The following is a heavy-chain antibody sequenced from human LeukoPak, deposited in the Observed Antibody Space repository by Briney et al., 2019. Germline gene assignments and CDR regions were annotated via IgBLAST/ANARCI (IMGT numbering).Heavy chain of an antibody. Sequence: VASVKVSCKASGYSFTTYAINWVRQAPGQGLEWMGWISPYNGNTNYAQKLQGRVTMTTDTSTSTAYMELRSLRSDDTAVYYCAKAFSFSFGALDFWGQGTLVPVSS. J-gene: IGHJ4*02. V-gene: IGHV1-18*01. D-gene: IGHD3-10*01. CDR2: ISPYNGNT. CDR3: AKAFSFSFGALDF. CDR1: GYSFTTYA.